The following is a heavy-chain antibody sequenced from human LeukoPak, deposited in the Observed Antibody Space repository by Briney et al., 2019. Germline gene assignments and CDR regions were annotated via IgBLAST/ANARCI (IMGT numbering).Heavy chain of an antibody. CDR1: AGSISSYY. Sequence: PSETLSLTCTVSAGSISSYYWSWIRQPAGKGLEWIGRIYTSGSTNYNPSLKSRVTMSVDTSKNQFSLELSSVTAADAAVYYCARVWELSDAFDIWGQGTMVTVSS. D-gene: IGHD1-26*01. CDR2: IYTSGST. CDR3: ARVWELSDAFDI. V-gene: IGHV4-4*07. J-gene: IGHJ3*02.